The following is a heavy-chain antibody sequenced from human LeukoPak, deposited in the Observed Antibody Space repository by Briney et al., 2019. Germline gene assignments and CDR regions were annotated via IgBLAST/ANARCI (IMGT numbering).Heavy chain of an antibody. CDR3: ARPYGSGSYYYGMDV. J-gene: IGHJ6*02. CDR2: INPYNGNT. V-gene: IGHV1-18*01. D-gene: IGHD3-10*01. CDR1: GYTFTSYG. Sequence: ASVKVSCKASGYTFTSYGISWVRQAPGQGLEWMGWINPYNGNTNYAQKLQGRVTMTTDTPTSTGYMELRSLRSDDTAVYYCARPYGSGSYYYGMDVWGQGTTVSVSS.